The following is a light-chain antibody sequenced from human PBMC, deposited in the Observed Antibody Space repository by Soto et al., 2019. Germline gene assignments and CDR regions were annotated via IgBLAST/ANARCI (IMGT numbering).Light chain of an antibody. V-gene: IGKV3-20*01. CDR2: GAS. CDR3: QHYGTTPWT. J-gene: IGKJ1*01. CDR1: QSVCSRC. Sequence: ETVLTQSPGTLSLSPGERVTLSCRASQSVCSRCLAWYQQKPGQSPRLLIYGASTRATGIPDGFSGSGSGTDFTLTISRLEPEEFAVYYCQHYGTTPWTFGQGTKVGIK.